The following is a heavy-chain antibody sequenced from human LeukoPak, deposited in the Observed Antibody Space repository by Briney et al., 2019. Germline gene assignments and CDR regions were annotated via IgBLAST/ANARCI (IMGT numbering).Heavy chain of an antibody. J-gene: IGHJ4*02. Sequence: PGKSLRLSCAASGFIFNSYGMHWVRQAPGKGLEWVAVISYDGSNKYYADSVKGRFTISRDNSKNTLYLQMNSLRAEDTAVYYCAKDRSCSGGSCYSTYFDYWGQGTLVTVSS. V-gene: IGHV3-30*18. D-gene: IGHD2-15*01. CDR3: AKDRSCSGGSCYSTYFDY. CDR1: GFIFNSYG. CDR2: ISYDGSNK.